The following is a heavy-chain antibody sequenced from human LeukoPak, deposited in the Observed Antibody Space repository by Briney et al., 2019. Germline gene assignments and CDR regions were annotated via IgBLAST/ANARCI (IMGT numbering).Heavy chain of an antibody. CDR1: GDSVSKNSVA. J-gene: IGHJ4*02. CDR2: TYYGSKWYN. Sequence: SQTLSLTCAISGDSVSKNSVAWNWIRQSPSRGLEWLGRTYYGSKWYNDYAVSVKSRITINPDTSKNQFSLHLKSVTPEDTAVYYCARDWGDGAGYDYWGQGTLVTVSS. D-gene: IGHD3-16*01. V-gene: IGHV6-1*01. CDR3: ARDWGDGAGYDY.